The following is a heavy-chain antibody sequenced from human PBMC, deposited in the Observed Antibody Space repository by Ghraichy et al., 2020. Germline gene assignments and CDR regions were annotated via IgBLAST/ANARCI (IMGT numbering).Heavy chain of an antibody. V-gene: IGHV4-34*01. CDR1: GGSFSGYY. CDR3: ARGRGSGWFDY. Sequence: SQTLSLTCAVYGGSFSGYYWSWIRQPPGKGLEWIGEINHSGSTNYNPSLKSRVTISVDTSKNQFSLKLSSVTAADTAVYYCARGRGSGWFDYWGQGTLVTVSS. D-gene: IGHD6-19*01. CDR2: INHSGST. J-gene: IGHJ4*02.